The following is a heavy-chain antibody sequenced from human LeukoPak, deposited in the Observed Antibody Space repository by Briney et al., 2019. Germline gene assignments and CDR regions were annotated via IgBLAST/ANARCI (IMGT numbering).Heavy chain of an antibody. D-gene: IGHD5-24*01. CDR3: ARRYEEEMATITDYFDY. CDR1: ECTFSSYA. Sequence: GGSLRLSCAASECTFSSYAMHWVRQTPGKGLEWVAVISYDGSNKYYADSVKGRFTISRDNSKNTLYLQMNSLRAEDTAVYYCARRYEEEMATITDYFDYWGQGTLVTVSS. CDR2: ISYDGSNK. V-gene: IGHV3-30-3*01. J-gene: IGHJ4*02.